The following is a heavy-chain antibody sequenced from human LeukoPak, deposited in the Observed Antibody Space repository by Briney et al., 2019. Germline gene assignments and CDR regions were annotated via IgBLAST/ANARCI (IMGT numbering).Heavy chain of an antibody. CDR2: IYTSGST. Sequence: SETLSLTCTVSGGSISSGSYYWSWIRQPAGTGLEWFGRIYTSGSTNYNPSLKSRVTISVDTSKNQFSLKLSSVTAADTAVYYCARVQYCGGDCYSGNFDYWGQGTLVTVSS. CDR3: ARVQYCGGDCYSGNFDY. J-gene: IGHJ4*01. V-gene: IGHV4-61*02. D-gene: IGHD2-21*02. CDR1: GGSISSGSYY.